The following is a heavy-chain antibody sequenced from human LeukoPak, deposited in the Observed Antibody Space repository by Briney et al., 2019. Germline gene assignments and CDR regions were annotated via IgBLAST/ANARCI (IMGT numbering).Heavy chain of an antibody. Sequence: NSSETLSLTCTVSGGSISSGSYYWSWIRQPAGKGLEWIGRIYTSGSTNYNPSLKSRVTISVDTSKNQFSLKLSSVTAADTAVYYCARGRTGYYNGPFDYWGQGTLVTVSS. CDR1: GGSISSGSYY. CDR3: ARGRTGYYNGPFDY. J-gene: IGHJ4*02. V-gene: IGHV4-61*02. D-gene: IGHD3-9*01. CDR2: IYTSGST.